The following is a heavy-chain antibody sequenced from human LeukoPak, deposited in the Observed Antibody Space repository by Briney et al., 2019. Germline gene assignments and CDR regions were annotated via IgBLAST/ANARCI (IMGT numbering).Heavy chain of an antibody. CDR2: ISTTSSFT. V-gene: IGHV3-11*05. D-gene: IGHD2-15*01. Sequence: GGSLRLSCAASGFTFSDYYMSWIRQAPGKGLEWVSYISTTSSFTNYADSVKGRFTISRDNAKNSLYLQMNSVRAEDTAVYYCARDLRLTWVGGQGTLVTVSS. CDR3: ARDLRLTWV. CDR1: GFTFSDYY. J-gene: IGHJ4*02.